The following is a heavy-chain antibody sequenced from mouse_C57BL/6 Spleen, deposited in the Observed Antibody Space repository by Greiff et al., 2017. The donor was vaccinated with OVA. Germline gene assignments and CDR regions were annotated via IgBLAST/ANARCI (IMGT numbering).Heavy chain of an antibody. D-gene: IGHD4-1*01. V-gene: IGHV1-80*01. Sequence: QVQLKESGAELVKPGASVKISCKASGYAFSSYWMNWVKQRPGKGLEWIGQIYPGDGDTNYNGKFKSKATLTADKSSSTAYMQLSSLTSEDSAVYFCARLGWDGVFDYWGQGTTLTVSS. CDR2: IYPGDGDT. CDR3: ARLGWDGVFDY. CDR1: GYAFSSYW. J-gene: IGHJ2*01.